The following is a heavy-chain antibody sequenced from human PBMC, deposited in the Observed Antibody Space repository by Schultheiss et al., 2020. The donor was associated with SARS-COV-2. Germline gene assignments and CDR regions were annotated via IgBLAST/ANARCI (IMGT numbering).Heavy chain of an antibody. CDR1: GGSISSSSYY. V-gene: IGHV4-39*07. Sequence: SETLSLTCTVSGGSISSSSYYWGWIRQPPGKGLEWIGEIYHSGSTNYNPSLKSRVTISVDTSKNQFSLKLSSVTAADTAVYYCARSQGIAAAGNYWGQGTLVTVSS. CDR3: ARSQGIAAAGNY. J-gene: IGHJ4*02. CDR2: IYHSGST. D-gene: IGHD6-13*01.